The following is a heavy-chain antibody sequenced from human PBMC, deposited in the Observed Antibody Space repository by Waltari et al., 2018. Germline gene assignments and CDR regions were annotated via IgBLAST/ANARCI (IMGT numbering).Heavy chain of an antibody. CDR1: GGTFSSYA. D-gene: IGHD3-22*01. CDR2: IIPIFGTA. Sequence: QVQLVQSGAEVKKPGSSVKVSCKASGGTFSSYAISWVRQAPGQGLEWMGGIIPIFGTANYAQKFQGRVTITTDESTSTAYMELSSLRSEDTAVYYCARTDHSLITTPHDAFDIWGQGTMVTVSS. CDR3: ARTDHSLITTPHDAFDI. V-gene: IGHV1-69*05. J-gene: IGHJ3*02.